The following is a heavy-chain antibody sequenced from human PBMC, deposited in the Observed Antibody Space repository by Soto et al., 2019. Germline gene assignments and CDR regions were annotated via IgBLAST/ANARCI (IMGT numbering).Heavy chain of an antibody. CDR3: ARVEKYYYGMDV. V-gene: IGHV4-31*03. CDR1: GGSISSGGYY. CDR2: IYYSGST. J-gene: IGHJ6*02. Sequence: SETLSLTCTVSGGSISSGGYYWIWIRQHPGKGLEWIGYIYYSGSTYYNPSLKSRVTISVDTSKNQFSLKLSSVTAADTAVYYCARVEKYYYGMDVWGQGTTVTVSS.